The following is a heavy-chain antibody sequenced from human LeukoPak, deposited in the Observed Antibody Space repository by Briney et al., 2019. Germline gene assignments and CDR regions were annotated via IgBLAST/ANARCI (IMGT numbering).Heavy chain of an antibody. CDR1: GFTFSSYA. CDR2: ISGSGGST. V-gene: IGHV3-23*01. CDR3: AGDSGYIYGQGLPASFDY. Sequence: GGSLRLSCAASGFTFSSYAMSWVRQAPGKGLEWVSAISGSGGSTYYADSVKGRFTISRDNSKNTLYLQTNSLRAEDTAVYYCAGDSGYIYGQGLPASFDYWGQGTLVTVSS. D-gene: IGHD5-18*01. J-gene: IGHJ4*02.